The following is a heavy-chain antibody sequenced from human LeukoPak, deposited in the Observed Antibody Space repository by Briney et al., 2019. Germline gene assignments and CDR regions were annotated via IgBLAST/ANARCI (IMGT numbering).Heavy chain of an antibody. CDR3: ARDVGGYCSGSSCPT. CDR2: IYSGGAT. CDR1: GFTVSRNY. J-gene: IGHJ5*02. Sequence: QPGGSLRLSCVASGFTVSRNYMSWVRQAPGKGLEWVSVIYSGGATYYADSVKGRFTISRDNSKNTLYLQMNSLRAEDTAVYYCARDVGGYCSGSSCPTWGQGTLVTVSS. V-gene: IGHV3-66*02. D-gene: IGHD2-15*01.